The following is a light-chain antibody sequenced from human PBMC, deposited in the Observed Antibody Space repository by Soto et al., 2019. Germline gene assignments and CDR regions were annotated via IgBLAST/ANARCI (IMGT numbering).Light chain of an antibody. CDR1: QSISSW. Sequence: DIQMTQSPSTLSASVGDRVTITCRASQSISSWLAWYQQKPGKAPKLLIYDASSLESGVPSSFSGSGSGTEFTPTISSLQPDDFATYYCQQYNSYPWTFGQGTKVEIK. CDR2: DAS. J-gene: IGKJ1*01. CDR3: QQYNSYPWT. V-gene: IGKV1-5*01.